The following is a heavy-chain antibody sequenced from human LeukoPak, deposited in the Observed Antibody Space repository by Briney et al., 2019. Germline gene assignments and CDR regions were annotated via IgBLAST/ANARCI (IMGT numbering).Heavy chain of an antibody. D-gene: IGHD5-18*01. V-gene: IGHV3-74*01. CDR1: GFDFSSNW. CDR3: ARGGSDTAMAHDY. CDR2: IKGDGIST. J-gene: IGHJ4*02. Sequence: PGGSLRLSCAASGFDFSSNWMHWVRHAPGQGLVWVSRIKGDGISTNYADSVKGRFTISRDDAKNTLYLQVNSLRAEDTAVYFCARGGSDTAMAHDYWGQGTLVTVSS.